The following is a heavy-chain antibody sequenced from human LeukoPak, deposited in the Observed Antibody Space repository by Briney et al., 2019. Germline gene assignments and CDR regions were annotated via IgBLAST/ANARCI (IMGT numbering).Heavy chain of an antibody. D-gene: IGHD5-18*01. V-gene: IGHV3-33*01. CDR3: ARGLGYSYGYGIDY. CDR2: IWFDGSNT. J-gene: IGHJ4*02. Sequence: GSLGLSCAASGFIFSSYAMHWVRQAPGKGAEWVAIIWFDGSNTYYAESVEGRFTISRDNSKNTLYLQMNSLRAEDTAVYSCARGLGYSYGYGIDYWGQGTLVIASS. CDR1: GFIFSSYA.